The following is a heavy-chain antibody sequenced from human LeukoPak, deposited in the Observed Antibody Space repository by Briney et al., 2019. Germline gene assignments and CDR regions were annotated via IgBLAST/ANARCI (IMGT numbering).Heavy chain of an antibody. J-gene: IGHJ4*02. V-gene: IGHV1-18*01. CDR1: GYTFTSYD. Sequence: ASVKVSCKASGYTFTSYDINWVRQATGQGLEWMGWMNPNSDNTNYAQKLQGRVTMTTDTSTSTAYMELRSLRSDDTAVYYCARRCSSTSCYRDFDYWGQGTLVTVSS. CDR3: ARRCSSTSCYRDFDY. CDR2: MNPNSDNT. D-gene: IGHD2-2*01.